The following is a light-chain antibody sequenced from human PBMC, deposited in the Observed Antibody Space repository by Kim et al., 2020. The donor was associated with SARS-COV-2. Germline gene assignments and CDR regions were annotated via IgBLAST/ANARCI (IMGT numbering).Light chain of an antibody. CDR2: DVS. J-gene: IGLJ2*01. V-gene: IGLV2-14*03. CDR1: SSDVVGYDY. Sequence: GQSISITFTGASSDVVGYDYGSWYRQHPGKAPKLMIYDVSNRPSGVSNRFAGSKSGNTASLTVSGLQAEDEDDYSCSSYTSSSFVVFGGGTKLTVL. CDR3: SSYTSSSFVV.